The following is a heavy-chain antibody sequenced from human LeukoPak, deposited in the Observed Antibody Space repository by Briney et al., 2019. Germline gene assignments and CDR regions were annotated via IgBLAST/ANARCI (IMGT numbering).Heavy chain of an antibody. CDR1: GFTFSSYG. Sequence: PGRSLRLSCAASGFTFSSYGMHWVRPAPGKGLEWVAVISYDGSNKYYADSVKGRFTISRDNSKNTLYLQMNSLRAEDTAVYYCVQLWETYDYWGQGTLVTVSS. CDR3: VQLWETYDY. CDR2: ISYDGSNK. J-gene: IGHJ4*02. D-gene: IGHD5-18*01. V-gene: IGHV3-30*03.